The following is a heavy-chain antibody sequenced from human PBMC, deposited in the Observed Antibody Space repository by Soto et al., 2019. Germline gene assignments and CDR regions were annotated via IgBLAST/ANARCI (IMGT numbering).Heavy chain of an antibody. CDR3: ASGPAYAGYFDY. V-gene: IGHV1-69*12. Sequence: QVRLVQSGAEVKKPGSSVKVSCKASGGTFSNYAISWVRQAPGQGLEWMGGIILPFGTANYAQKFQGRVTITADEAMTTAYMELSGLRSEDTAVYYCASGPAYAGYFDYWGQGTLVTVSS. D-gene: IGHD4-17*01. J-gene: IGHJ4*02. CDR1: GGTFSNYA. CDR2: IILPFGTA.